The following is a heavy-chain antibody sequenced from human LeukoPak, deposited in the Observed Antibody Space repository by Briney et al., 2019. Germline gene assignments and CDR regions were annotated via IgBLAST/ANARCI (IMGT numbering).Heavy chain of an antibody. V-gene: IGHV4-38-2*01. J-gene: IGHJ4*02. CDR3: ASRFWSGYYTVGYYFDY. CDR1: GYSISSGYY. D-gene: IGHD3-3*01. Sequence: PSETLSLTCAVSGYSISSGYYWGWIRQPPGKGQEGIGSIYHSGSTYYNPSLKSRVTISVDTSKNQFSLKLSSVTAADTAVYYCASRFWSGYYTVGYYFDYWGQGTLVTVSS. CDR2: IYHSGST.